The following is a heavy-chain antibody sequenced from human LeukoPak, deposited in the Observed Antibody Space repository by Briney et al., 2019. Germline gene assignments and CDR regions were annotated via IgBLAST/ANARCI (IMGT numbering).Heavy chain of an antibody. J-gene: IGHJ4*02. CDR2: IYYSGST. V-gene: IGHV4-59*02. D-gene: IGHD2-15*01. CDR1: GGSVSSYY. Sequence: SETLSLTCTVSGGSVSSYYWSWIRQPPGKGLELIGYIYYSGSTNYNPSLKSRVTISVDTSKNQFSLKLSSVTAADTAVYYCARVSSGVYFNYWGQGTLVTVSS. CDR3: ARVSSGVYFNY.